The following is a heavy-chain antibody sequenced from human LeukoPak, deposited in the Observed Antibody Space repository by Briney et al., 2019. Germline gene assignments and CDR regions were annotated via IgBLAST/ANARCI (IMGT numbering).Heavy chain of an antibody. Sequence: GASVKVSCKASGYAFTSYAMHWVRQAPGQGLEWMGWINAGNGNTKYSQKFQGRVTITRDTSASTAYMELSSLRSEDTAVYYCARGGPWPQNYYGSGSYYDYGFDPWGQGTLVTVSS. CDR1: GYAFTSYA. CDR3: ARGGPWPQNYYGSGSYYDYGFDP. J-gene: IGHJ5*02. CDR2: INAGNGNT. D-gene: IGHD3-10*01. V-gene: IGHV1-3*01.